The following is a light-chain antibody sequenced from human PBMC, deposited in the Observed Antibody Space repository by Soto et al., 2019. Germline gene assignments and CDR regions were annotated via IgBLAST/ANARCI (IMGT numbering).Light chain of an antibody. J-gene: IGKJ1*01. V-gene: IGKV3-20*01. CDR1: QSVSSNY. CDR2: GAS. Sequence: EIVLTQSPGTLSLSPGQRATLPCRASQSVSSNYLAWYQQKPGQAPRLLIHGASSRATAIPDRFSGSGSGTDFTLTISRLEPEDFAVYYCQQYGSSGTFGQGTKVDIK. CDR3: QQYGSSGT.